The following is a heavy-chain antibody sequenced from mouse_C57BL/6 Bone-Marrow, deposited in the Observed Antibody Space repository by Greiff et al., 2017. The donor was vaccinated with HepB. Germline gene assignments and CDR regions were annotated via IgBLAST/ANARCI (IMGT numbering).Heavy chain of an antibody. Sequence: VQLQQSGPVLVKPGASVKMSCKASGYTFTDYYMNWVKQSHGKSLEWIGVINPYNGGTSYNQKFKGKATLTVDKSSSTAYMELNSLTSEDSAVYYCATYYYGSKVDYWGQGTTLTVSS. D-gene: IGHD1-1*01. CDR3: ATYYYGSKVDY. CDR1: GYTFTDYY. V-gene: IGHV1-19*01. CDR2: INPYNGGT. J-gene: IGHJ2*01.